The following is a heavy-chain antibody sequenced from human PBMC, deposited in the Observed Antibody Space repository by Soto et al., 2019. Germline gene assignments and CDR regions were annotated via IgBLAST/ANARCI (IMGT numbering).Heavy chain of an antibody. V-gene: IGHV1-69*01. CDR2: IKPISDIT. J-gene: IGHJ5*02. CDR1: GDTFGRFT. D-gene: IGHD4-4*01. CDR3: ARDPSTINKLIGVWFDP. Sequence: QIRLVQSGAEVQKPGSSVRVSCKASGDTFGRFTINWVRQAPGQGLEWMGGIKPISDITNYAQRFQGRATFTADVSTSAVYLELSSLRSEDTAMYYCARDPSTINKLIGVWFDPWGQGTLVTVSS.